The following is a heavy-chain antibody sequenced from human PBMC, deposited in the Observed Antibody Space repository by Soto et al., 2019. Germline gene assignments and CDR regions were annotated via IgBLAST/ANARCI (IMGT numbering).Heavy chain of an antibody. CDR2: INPTTGGT. D-gene: IGHD3-16*02. V-gene: IGHV1-46*01. CDR1: GNTFSIPY. J-gene: IGHJ6*02. Sequence: ASVKVSCKASGNTFSIPYIHWVRQAPGQGPEWMGVINPTTGGTAYRQSFQGRVTMTSDTSTRTVYMELSSLRSEDTAVYYCARDLSYDYVWGSYRSYYYYYGMDVWGQGTTVTVSS. CDR3: ARDLSYDYVWGSYRSYYYYYGMDV.